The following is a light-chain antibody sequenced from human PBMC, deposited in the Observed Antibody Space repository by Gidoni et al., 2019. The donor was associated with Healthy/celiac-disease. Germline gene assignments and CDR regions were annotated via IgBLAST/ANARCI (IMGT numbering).Light chain of an antibody. CDR1: QSVSRRY. J-gene: IGKJ2*01. CDR2: GAS. CDR3: QQYGSSP. V-gene: IGKV3-20*01. Sequence: IVLTQYPGTLSWSPGERATLSCRASQSVSRRYLAWYQQKPGQAPRLLIYGASSRATGIPDRFSGSGSGTDFTLTISRLEPEDFAVYYCQQYGSSPFGQGTKLEIK.